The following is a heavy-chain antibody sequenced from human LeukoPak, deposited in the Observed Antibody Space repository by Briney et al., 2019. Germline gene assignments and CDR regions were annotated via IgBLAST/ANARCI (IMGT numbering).Heavy chain of an antibody. CDR3: ARKFLEYGSGSYCGIDY. D-gene: IGHD3-10*01. CDR1: GFTFSSYN. Sequence: GGSLRLSCAASGFTFSSYNMNLVRQAPGKGLEWVSSITSSSNYIYYADSVKGRFTVSRDNAKNSLYLQMNSLRAEDKTVYYWARKFLEYGSGSYCGIDYWGQGTLVTVSS. V-gene: IGHV3-21*03. J-gene: IGHJ4*02. CDR2: ITSSSNYI.